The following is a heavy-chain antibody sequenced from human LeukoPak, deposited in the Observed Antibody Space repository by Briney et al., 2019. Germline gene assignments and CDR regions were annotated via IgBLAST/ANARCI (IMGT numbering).Heavy chain of an antibody. J-gene: IGHJ3*02. CDR2: ISGSGGST. D-gene: IGHD2-2*01. Sequence: PGGSLRLSCAASGFTFSSYAMSWVRQAPGKGLEWVSAISGSGGSTYYADSVKGRFTISGDNSKNTLYLQMNSLRAEDTAVYYCAKEGAYCSSTSCYPGAFDIWGQGTMVTVSS. CDR1: GFTFSSYA. V-gene: IGHV3-23*01. CDR3: AKEGAYCSSTSCYPGAFDI.